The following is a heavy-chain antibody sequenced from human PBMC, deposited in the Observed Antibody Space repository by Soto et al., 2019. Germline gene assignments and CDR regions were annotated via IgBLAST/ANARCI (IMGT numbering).Heavy chain of an antibody. CDR3: TTGSHYVLGVGPTPYYFGY. CDR2: VYHTGTT. J-gene: IGHJ4*02. D-gene: IGHD3-16*01. Sequence: QVQLQESGPGLVKPSETLSLTCTVSGGSIGHYFWSWIRQPPGGGLEWIGQVYHTGTTNYNPSLLHGVTLSLDTSDAHLSLSLDSVTAADTAVYYCTTGSHYVLGVGPTPYYFGYWGQGALGIVSS. V-gene: IGHV4-59*01. CDR1: GGSIGHYF.